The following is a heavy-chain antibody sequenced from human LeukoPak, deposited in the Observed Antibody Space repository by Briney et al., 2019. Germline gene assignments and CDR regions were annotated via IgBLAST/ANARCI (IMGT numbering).Heavy chain of an antibody. CDR1: GFTVSSNY. J-gene: IGHJ4*02. CDR2: IYSGGNT. Sequence: GGSLRLSCAASGFTVSSNYMSWVRQAPGKGLEWVSVIYSGGNTYYADSVKGRFTISRDNSKNTLHLQMNSLRVEDTAVYYCASCNPYYGGQGTLVTVSS. V-gene: IGHV3-53*01. CDR3: ASCNPYY.